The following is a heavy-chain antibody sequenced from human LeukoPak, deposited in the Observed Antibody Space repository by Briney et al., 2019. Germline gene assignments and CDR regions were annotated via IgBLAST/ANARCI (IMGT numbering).Heavy chain of an antibody. D-gene: IGHD1-26*01. V-gene: IGHV4-38-2*02. CDR2: IYHSGST. J-gene: IGHJ6*03. Sequence: PSETLSLTCTVSGYSISSGYYWGWIRQPPGKGLEWIGSIYHSGSTYYNPSLKSRVTISVDTSKNQFSLKLSSVTAADTAVYYCARWGSDSGSHDYYYYYMDVWGKGTTVTVSS. CDR1: GYSISSGYY. CDR3: ARWGSDSGSHDYYYYYMDV.